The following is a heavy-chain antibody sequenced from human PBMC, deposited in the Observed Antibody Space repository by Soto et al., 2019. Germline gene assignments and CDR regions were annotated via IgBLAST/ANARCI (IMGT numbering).Heavy chain of an antibody. Sequence: QVQLMQSGAEVQKPGSSVKVSCKASGGTLNSYTINWVRQAPGHGPEWLGRIIPVLGVANYAQTFQGRVTITADKSTSTVYMELTSLRSGDTAVYYCARSSVAAAGTLGNWGPGTLVTVSS. CDR2: IIPVLGVA. V-gene: IGHV1-69*02. J-gene: IGHJ4*02. D-gene: IGHD6-13*01. CDR3: ARSSVAAAGTLGN. CDR1: GGTLNSYT.